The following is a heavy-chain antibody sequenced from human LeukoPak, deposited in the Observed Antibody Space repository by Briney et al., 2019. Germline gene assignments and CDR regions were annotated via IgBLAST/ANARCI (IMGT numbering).Heavy chain of an antibody. CDR1: GFTFSSYG. D-gene: IGHD1-26*01. CDR3: ARVAGLLEYYFDY. Sequence: GRSLRLSCAASGFTFSSYGMHWVRQAPGKGLEWVAVIWYDGSNKYYADSVKGRFTISRDNSKNTLYLQMNSLRAEDTAVYYCARVAGLLEYYFDYWGQGTLVTVSS. CDR2: IWYDGSNK. J-gene: IGHJ4*02. V-gene: IGHV3-33*01.